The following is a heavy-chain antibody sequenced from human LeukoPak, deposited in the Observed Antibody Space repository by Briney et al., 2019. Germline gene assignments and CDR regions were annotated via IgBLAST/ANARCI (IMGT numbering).Heavy chain of an antibody. Sequence: GESLKISCKGSGFIFTNYWIGWVRQMTGRGLEWMGIIYPGDSDIRYSPSFQGQVTISADKSVSTAYLQWSSLKASDTAMYYCVTGGSGSFYNPLDYWGQGTLVTVSS. V-gene: IGHV5-51*01. CDR1: GFIFTNYW. CDR3: VTGGSGSFYNPLDY. CDR2: IYPGDSDI. J-gene: IGHJ4*02. D-gene: IGHD3-10*01.